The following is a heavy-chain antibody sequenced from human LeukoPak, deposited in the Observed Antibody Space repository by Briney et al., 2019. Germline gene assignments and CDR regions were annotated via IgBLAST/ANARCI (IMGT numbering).Heavy chain of an antibody. J-gene: IGHJ4*02. CDR3: ARDMVRGVDY. CDR2: IYYSGNT. CDR1: GYSISSGYY. V-gene: IGHV4-38-2*02. D-gene: IGHD3-10*01. Sequence: SEPLSLTCTVSGYSISSGYYWGWIRQPPGKGLEWIGSIYYSGNTNYNTSLKSRVTISVDTSKNQFSLKLSSVTAADTAVYHCARDMVRGVDYWGQGTLVTVSS.